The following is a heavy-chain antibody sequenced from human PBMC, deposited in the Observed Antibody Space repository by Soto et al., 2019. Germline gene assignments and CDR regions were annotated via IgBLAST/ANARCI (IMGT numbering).Heavy chain of an antibody. J-gene: IGHJ3*01. CDR1: GFSFSSYE. CDR2: IGGSGGTK. Sequence: GGSLRLSCAASGFSFSSYEMNWVRPAPGKGLEWISYIGGSGGTKYSADSVKGRFIISRDNAQNSLYLQMNSLRVEDTAVYYCARDRGGDVGQFLFPDGFDLWGQGTMVTVSS. V-gene: IGHV3-48*03. CDR3: ARDRGGDVGQFLFPDGFDL. D-gene: IGHD3-10*01.